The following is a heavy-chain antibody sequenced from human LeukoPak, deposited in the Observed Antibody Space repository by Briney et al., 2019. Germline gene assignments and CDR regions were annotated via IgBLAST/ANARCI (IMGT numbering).Heavy chain of an antibody. V-gene: IGHV3-21*01. CDR2: ISSSCAYM. CDR1: GFTFLTYT. J-gene: IGHJ3*02. D-gene: IGHD6-13*01. CDR3: ARARIAAAGTGAFDI. Sequence: GGSLRLSCAASGFTFLTYTMNWVRQAPGTGLEWVSSISSSCAYMYYAESVKGRFTISRDDAKNSLYLQMNSLRAEDTAVYYCARARIAAAGTGAFDIWGQGTMVTVSS.